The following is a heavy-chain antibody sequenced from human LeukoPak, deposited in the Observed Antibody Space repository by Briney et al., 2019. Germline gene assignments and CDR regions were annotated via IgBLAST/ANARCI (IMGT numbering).Heavy chain of an antibody. CDR3: ARLLRRSFCSSTSCYSSWGAFDI. V-gene: IGHV4-59*01. J-gene: IGHJ3*02. CDR2: IYYSGST. Sequence: PSETLSLTCTVSGGSISSYYWSWIRQPPGKGLEWIGYIYYSGSTNYNPSLKSRVTISVDTSKNQFSLKLSSVTAADTAVYYCARLLRRSFCSSTSCYSSWGAFDIWGQGTMVTVSS. D-gene: IGHD2-2*02. CDR1: GGSISSYY.